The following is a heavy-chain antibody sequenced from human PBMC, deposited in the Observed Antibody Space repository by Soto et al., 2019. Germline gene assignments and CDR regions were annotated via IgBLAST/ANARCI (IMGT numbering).Heavy chain of an antibody. CDR3: AKGVGNRSYYGMDV. Sequence: GGSLRLSCAASGFTFSSYAMSWVRQAPEKGLEWVSAISGSGGSTYYADSVKGRFTISRDNSKNTLYLQMNSLRAEDTAVYYCAKGVGNRSYYGMDVWGQGTTVTVSS. V-gene: IGHV3-23*01. D-gene: IGHD2-15*01. CDR2: ISGSGGST. CDR1: GFTFSSYA. J-gene: IGHJ6*02.